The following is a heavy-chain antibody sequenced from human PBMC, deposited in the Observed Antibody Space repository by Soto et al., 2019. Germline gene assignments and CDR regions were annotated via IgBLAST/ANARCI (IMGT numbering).Heavy chain of an antibody. Sequence: QVQLQEPGPGLVKPSGTLSLTCAVSGGSISSGTWWSWVRQPPGRGLEWIGEIYHSGSPNYNPTPGCRVTMSVDKSKNLFTLRLSSVTAADSVLYYCARRVPAAPNWFDPWGQGTLVTVSS. CDR1: GGSISSGTW. CDR3: ARRVPAAPNWFDP. CDR2: IYHSGSP. V-gene: IGHV4-4*02. J-gene: IGHJ5*02. D-gene: IGHD2-2*01.